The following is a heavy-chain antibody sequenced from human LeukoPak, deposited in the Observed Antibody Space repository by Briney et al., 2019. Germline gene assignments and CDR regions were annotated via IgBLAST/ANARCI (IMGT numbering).Heavy chain of an antibody. V-gene: IGHV6-1*01. CDR1: GDSVSSNSAA. CDR3: ARVGEQWLVFFDY. CDR2: TYYRSKWYN. D-gene: IGHD6-19*01. Sequence: SQTLSLTSAISGDSVSSNSAAWNWVRQSPSRGLEWLGRTYYRSKWYNDYAVSVKSRITINPDTSKNQFSLQLSSVTPEDTAVYYCARVGEQWLVFFDYWGQGTLVTVSS. J-gene: IGHJ4*02.